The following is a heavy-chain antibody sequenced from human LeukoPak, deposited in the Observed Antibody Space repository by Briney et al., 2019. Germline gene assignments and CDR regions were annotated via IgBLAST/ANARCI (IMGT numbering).Heavy chain of an antibody. CDR3: AKGSARRWFWYFDY. D-gene: IGHD4-23*01. J-gene: IGHJ4*02. Sequence: GGSLRPSCAASGFSFSTYGMSWVRQAPGKGLEWVSAISGSGGSTNYADSVKGRFTISRDNSKNTLYLQMNSLRAEDTAVYYCAKGSARRWFWYFDYWGQGTLVTVSS. CDR1: GFSFSTYG. V-gene: IGHV3-23*01. CDR2: ISGSGGST.